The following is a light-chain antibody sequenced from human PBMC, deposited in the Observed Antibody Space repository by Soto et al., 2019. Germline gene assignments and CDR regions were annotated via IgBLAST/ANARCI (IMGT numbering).Light chain of an antibody. CDR3: QQYNSYWT. V-gene: IGKV1-5*03. Sequence: DIQMTQSPSTLSASVGDRVTITCRASQSISSWLAWYQQKPGKAPKLLIYKASSLESGVRSRFSGSGSGTEFTLTSSSLQPDDYATYYCQQYNSYWTFGQGTKVEIK. J-gene: IGKJ1*01. CDR1: QSISSW. CDR2: KAS.